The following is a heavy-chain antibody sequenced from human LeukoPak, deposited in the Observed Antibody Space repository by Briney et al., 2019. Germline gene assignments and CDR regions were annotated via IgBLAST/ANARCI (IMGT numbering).Heavy chain of an antibody. Sequence: SETLSLTCTVSGGSISSYYWSWIRQPAGKGLEWIGRIYTSGSTNYNPSLKSRVTMSVDTSKNQFSLKLSSVTAADTAVYYCARDFASYYDSSGYYYYYYMDVWGKGPRSPSP. CDR3: ARDFASYYDSSGYYYYYYMDV. V-gene: IGHV4-4*07. CDR1: GGSISSYY. J-gene: IGHJ6*03. D-gene: IGHD3-22*01. CDR2: IYTSGST.